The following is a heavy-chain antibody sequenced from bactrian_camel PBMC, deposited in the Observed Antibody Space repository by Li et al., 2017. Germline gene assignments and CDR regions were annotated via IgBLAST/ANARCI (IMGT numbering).Heavy chain of an antibody. V-gene: IGHV3S53*01. CDR3: AKIRDGGSWYALADFFY. CDR2: IDSDGST. Sequence: HVQLVESGGGSVQAGGSLRLSCAASGYTYSSYCMGWFRQAPGKEREGVAAIDSDGSTSYADSVKGRFTISRSNAKNTVYLQLNSLKTEDTAMYYCAKIRDGGSWYALADFFYWGQGTQVTVS. J-gene: IGHJ6*01. D-gene: IGHD6*01. CDR1: GYTYSSYC.